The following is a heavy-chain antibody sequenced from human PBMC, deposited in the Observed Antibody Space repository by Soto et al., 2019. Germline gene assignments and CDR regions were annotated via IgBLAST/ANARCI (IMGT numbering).Heavy chain of an antibody. CDR1: GYTFTSYA. V-gene: IGHV1-3*05. J-gene: IGHJ6*02. Sequence: QVQLVQSGAEEKKPGASVKVSCKASGYTFTSYAMHWVRQAPGQRLEWMGWINAGNGNTKYSQQFQGRVTITRDTSASTAYMELSSLRSEDTAVYYRARDPSYYGMDVWGQGTTVTVSS. CDR3: ARDPSYYGMDV. CDR2: INAGNGNT.